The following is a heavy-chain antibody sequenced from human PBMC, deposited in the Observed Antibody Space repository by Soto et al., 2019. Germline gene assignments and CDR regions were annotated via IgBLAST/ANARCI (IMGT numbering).Heavy chain of an antibody. Sequence: EVQLLESGGGLVQPGGSLRLSCAASGFAFSSYGMSWVRQAPGKGLEWVSDISGSGRNTYYADSVKGRFTISRDNSKNTLYRQMNSLRAEDTAVYYCAKEGGRGGGYFDYWGQGTLVTVSS. CDR3: AKEGGRGGGYFDY. CDR2: ISGSGRNT. D-gene: IGHD3-16*01. V-gene: IGHV3-23*01. CDR1: GFAFSSYG. J-gene: IGHJ4*02.